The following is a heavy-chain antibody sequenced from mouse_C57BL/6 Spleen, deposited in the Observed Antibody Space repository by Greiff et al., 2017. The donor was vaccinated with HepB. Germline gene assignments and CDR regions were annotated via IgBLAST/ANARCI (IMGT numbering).Heavy chain of an antibody. CDR1: GYTFTSYW. V-gene: IGHV1-64*01. CDR2: IHPNSGST. D-gene: IGHD1-1*01. J-gene: IGHJ1*03. Sequence: VQLQQPGAELVKPGASVKLSCKASGYTFTSYWMHWVKQRPGQGLEWIGMIHPNSGSTNYNEKFKSKATLTVDKSSSTAYMQLSSLTSEDSAVYYCARSWYYGSSHWYFDVWGTGTTVTVSS. CDR3: ARSWYYGSSHWYFDV.